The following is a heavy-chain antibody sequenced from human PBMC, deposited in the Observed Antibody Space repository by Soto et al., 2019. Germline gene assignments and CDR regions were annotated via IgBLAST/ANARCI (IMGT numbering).Heavy chain of an antibody. D-gene: IGHD3-22*01. CDR1: GGTFSSYA. CDR3: ARDHYYDSSGYYPG. CDR2: IIPIFGTA. Sequence: SVKVSCKASGGTFSSYAISWFRQAPGQGLEWMGGIIPIFGTANYAQKFQGRVTITADESTSTAYMELSSLRSEDTAVYYCARDHYYDSSGYYPGWGQGTLVTASS. J-gene: IGHJ4*02. V-gene: IGHV1-69*13.